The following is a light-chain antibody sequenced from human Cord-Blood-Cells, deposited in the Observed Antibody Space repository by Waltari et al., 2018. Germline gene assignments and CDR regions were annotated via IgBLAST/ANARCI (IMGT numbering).Light chain of an antibody. V-gene: IGLV3-1*01. Sequence: SYELTQPPSVSVSPGQTASITCSGDKLGDKYACWYQQKPGQSPVLVYYQGSKRPSGFPGRFSGSNSGNTATLTISGTQAMDEADYYCQAWDSSTAVFGTGTKVTVL. CDR1: KLGDKY. CDR3: QAWDSSTAV. CDR2: QGS. J-gene: IGLJ1*01.